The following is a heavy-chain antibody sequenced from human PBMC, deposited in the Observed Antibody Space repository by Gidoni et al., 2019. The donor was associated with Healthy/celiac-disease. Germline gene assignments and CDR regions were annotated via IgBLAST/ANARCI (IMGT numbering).Heavy chain of an antibody. CDR1: GDSVSSNSAA. Sequence: LTCAISGDSVSSNSAAWNWIRQSPSRGLEWLGRTYYRSKWYNDYAVSVKSRITINPDTSKNQFSLQLNSVTPEDTAVYYCARGLVKVVVPAATKGFDYYYGMDVWGQGTTVTVSS. D-gene: IGHD2-2*01. J-gene: IGHJ6*02. CDR2: TYYRSKWYN. CDR3: ARGLVKVVVPAATKGFDYYYGMDV. V-gene: IGHV6-1*01.